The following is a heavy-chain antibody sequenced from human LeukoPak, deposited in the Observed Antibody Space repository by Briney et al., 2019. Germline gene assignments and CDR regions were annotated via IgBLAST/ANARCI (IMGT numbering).Heavy chain of an antibody. CDR1: GGSFSGYY. Sequence: SETLSLTCAVYGGSFSGYYWSWIRQPPGKGLEWIGEINHSGSTNYNPSLKSRVTISVDTSKNQFSLKLSSVTAADTAVYYCARDHLARSDFPRRRDYYYGMDVWGQGTTVTVSS. J-gene: IGHJ6*02. CDR3: ARDHLARSDFPRRRDYYYGMDV. D-gene: IGHD1-14*01. CDR2: INHSGST. V-gene: IGHV4-34*01.